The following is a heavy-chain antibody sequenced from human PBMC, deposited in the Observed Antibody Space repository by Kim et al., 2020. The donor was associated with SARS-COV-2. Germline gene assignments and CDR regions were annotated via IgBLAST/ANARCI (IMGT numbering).Heavy chain of an antibody. V-gene: IGHV3-49*02. CDR3: NTYDYDSSGPYNFDY. D-gene: IGHD3-22*01. J-gene: IGHJ4*02. Sequence: ASVKGNFTMSRDDSKSIAYLQMNGLKAEDTAVYYCNTYDYDSSGPYNFDYWGQGTLVTVSS.